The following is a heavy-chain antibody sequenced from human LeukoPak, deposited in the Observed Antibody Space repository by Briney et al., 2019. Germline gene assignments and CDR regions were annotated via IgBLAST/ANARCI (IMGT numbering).Heavy chain of an antibody. CDR3: ERPIVGATLGAFDI. CDR1: GGSISSYY. J-gene: IGHJ3*02. V-gene: IGHV4-59*01. CDR2: IYYSGST. Sequence: SETLSLTCTVSGGSISSYYWSWIRQPPGKGLEWIGYIYYSGSTNYNPSLESRVTISVDTSKNQFSLKLSSVTAADTAVYYCERPIVGATLGAFDIWGQGTMVTVSS. D-gene: IGHD1-26*01.